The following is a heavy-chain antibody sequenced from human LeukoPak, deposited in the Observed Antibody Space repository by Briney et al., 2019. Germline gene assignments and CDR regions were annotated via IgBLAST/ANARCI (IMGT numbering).Heavy chain of an antibody. J-gene: IGHJ4*02. Sequence: PSETLSLTCTVSGGSISSSSYYWGWIRQPPGKGLEWIGSIYYSGSTYYNPSLKSRVTISVDTSKNQFSLKLSSVTAADTAVYYCAKRGRNTWSDFDYWGQGTLDTVSS. CDR2: IYYSGST. D-gene: IGHD1-1*01. CDR3: AKRGRNTWSDFDY. CDR1: GGSISSSSYY. V-gene: IGHV4-39*07.